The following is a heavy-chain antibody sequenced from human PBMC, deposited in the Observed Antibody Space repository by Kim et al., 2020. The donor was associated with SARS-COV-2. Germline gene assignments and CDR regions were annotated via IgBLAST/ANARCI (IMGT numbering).Heavy chain of an antibody. D-gene: IGHD3-10*01. J-gene: IGHJ5*02. CDR3: ARDRWFGSYSGCWFDP. V-gene: IGHV3-11*01. Sequence: DSVKGRLTISKDNAKNLLYLRMNNLTPEDTGLYYCARDRWFGSYSGCWFDPWGQGTLVTVAS.